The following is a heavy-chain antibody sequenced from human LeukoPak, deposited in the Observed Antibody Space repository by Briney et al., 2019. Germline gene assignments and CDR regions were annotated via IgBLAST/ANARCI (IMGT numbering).Heavy chain of an antibody. Sequence: GGSLRLSCAASGFTFSTYRMSWVRQAPGKGLEWVANIKQDGSEKHYVDSVKGRFTISRDNAKNSLYLQMNSLRAEDTAVYYCAELGITMIGGVWGKGTTVTISS. CDR1: GFTFSTYR. CDR2: IKQDGSEK. J-gene: IGHJ6*04. D-gene: IGHD3-10*02. CDR3: AELGITMIGGV. V-gene: IGHV3-7*01.